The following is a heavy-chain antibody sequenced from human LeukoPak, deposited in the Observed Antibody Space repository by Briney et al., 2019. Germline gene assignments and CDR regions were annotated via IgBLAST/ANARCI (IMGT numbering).Heavy chain of an antibody. CDR3: TRAGVVVVISFDY. Sequence: GGSLRLSRTASGFTFGDYAMSWVRDAPGEGLEWGGFIRSKAYGGTTEYAASVKGRFTISRDDSKSIAYLQMNSLKTEDTAVYYCTRAGVVVVISFDYWGQGTLVTVSS. J-gene: IGHJ4*02. D-gene: IGHD3-22*01. CDR2: IRSKAYGGTT. V-gene: IGHV3-49*04. CDR1: GFTFGDYA.